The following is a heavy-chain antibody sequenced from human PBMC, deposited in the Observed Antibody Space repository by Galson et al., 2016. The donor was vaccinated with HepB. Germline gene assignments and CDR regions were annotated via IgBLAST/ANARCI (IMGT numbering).Heavy chain of an antibody. CDR3: ERDLSLIFYDY. V-gene: IGHV3-74*03. D-gene: IGHD3-3*01. CDR1: GFTFSSYV. Sequence: LRLSCAASGFTFSSYVMHWVRQTPGKGLVWVSRISHDGSVKTYADSVKGRFTVSRDNARNTLYLQMTSLRAEDTAVYYCERDLSLIFYDYWGQGTLITVSS. CDR2: ISHDGSVK. J-gene: IGHJ4*02.